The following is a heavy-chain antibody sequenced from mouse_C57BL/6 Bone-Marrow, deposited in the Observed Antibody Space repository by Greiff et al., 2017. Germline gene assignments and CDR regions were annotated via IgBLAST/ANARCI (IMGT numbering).Heavy chain of an antibody. CDR3: ARTVFDGYYGNAMVY. CDR1: GYAFSSYW. D-gene: IGHD2-3*01. V-gene: IGHV1-80*01. CDR2: IYPGDGDT. Sequence: VQLQQSGAELVKPGASVKISCKASGYAFSSYWMNWVKQRPGQGLEWIGQIYPGDGDTKYNGKFKGKATLTADKSSSTAYMQLSSLTSADSAVYFCARTVFDGYYGNAMVYWGQGTSVTVSS. J-gene: IGHJ4*01.